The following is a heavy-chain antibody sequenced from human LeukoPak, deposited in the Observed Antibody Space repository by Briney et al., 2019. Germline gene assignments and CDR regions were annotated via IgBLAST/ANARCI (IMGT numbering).Heavy chain of an antibody. CDR1: GGSISSYY. J-gene: IGHJ5*02. CDR3: ARERTVLLWFGEDFNWFDP. Sequence: SETLSLTCTVSGGSISSYYWSWIRQPAGKGLEWIGRIYTSGSTNYNPSLKSRVTMSVDTSKNQFSLKLSSVTAADTAVYYCARERTVLLWFGEDFNWFDPWGQGTLVTVSS. V-gene: IGHV4-4*07. D-gene: IGHD3-10*01. CDR2: IYTSGST.